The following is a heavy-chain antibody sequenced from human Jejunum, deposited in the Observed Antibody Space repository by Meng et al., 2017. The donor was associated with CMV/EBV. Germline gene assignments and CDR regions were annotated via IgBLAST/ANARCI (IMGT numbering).Heavy chain of an antibody. D-gene: IGHD2-2*01. V-gene: IGHV1-2*02. J-gene: IGHJ1*01. CDR1: FTGYY. CDR3: ARGPNIVVVPAAKYFQH. Sequence: FTGYYRPWVRQAPGQGLEWMGWINPNSGGTNYAQKFQGRVTMTRDTSISTAYMELSRLRSDDTAVYYCARGPNIVVVPAAKYFQHWGQGTLVTVSS. CDR2: INPNSGGT.